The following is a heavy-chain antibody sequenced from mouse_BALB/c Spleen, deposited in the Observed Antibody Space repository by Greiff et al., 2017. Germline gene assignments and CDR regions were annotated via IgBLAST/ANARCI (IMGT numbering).Heavy chain of an antibody. J-gene: IGHJ2*01. CDR2: IRNKANGYTT. V-gene: IGHV7-3*02. CDR3: ARDDRGYYFDY. Sequence: EVQGVESGGGLVQPGGSLRLSCATSGFTFTDYYMSWVRQPPGKALEWLGFIRNKANGYTTEYSASVKGRFTISRDNSQSILYLQMNTLRAEDSATYYCARDDRGYYFDYWGQGTTLTVSS. CDR1: GFTFTDYY.